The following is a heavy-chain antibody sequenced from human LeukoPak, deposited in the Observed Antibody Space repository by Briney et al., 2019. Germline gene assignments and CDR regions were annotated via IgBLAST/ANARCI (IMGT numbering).Heavy chain of an antibody. D-gene: IGHD3-10*01. CDR1: GGSISSSSYY. Sequence: SETLSLTCTVSGGSISSSSYYWGWIRQPPGKGLEWIGEINHSGSTNYNPSLKSRVTISVDTSKNQFSLKLSSVTAADTAVYYCARHPRLWFGELNGAFDIWGQGTMVTVSS. CDR2: INHSGST. CDR3: ARHPRLWFGELNGAFDI. J-gene: IGHJ3*02. V-gene: IGHV4-39*01.